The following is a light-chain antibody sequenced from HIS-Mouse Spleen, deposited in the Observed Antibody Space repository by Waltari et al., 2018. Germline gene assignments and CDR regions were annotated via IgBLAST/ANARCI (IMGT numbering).Light chain of an antibody. Sequence: SYELTQPPSVSVSPGTTARITCSGDALTTKYAYLYQQKSGQAPVLVIYEDSKRPSGIPERFSGSSSGTMATLTISGDQVEDEADYYCYSTDSSGNHRVFGGGTKLTVL. CDR1: ALTTKY. CDR2: EDS. V-gene: IGLV3-10*01. J-gene: IGLJ2*01. CDR3: YSTDSSGNHRV.